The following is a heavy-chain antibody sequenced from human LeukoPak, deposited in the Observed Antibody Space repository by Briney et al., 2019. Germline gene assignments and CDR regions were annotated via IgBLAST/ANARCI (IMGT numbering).Heavy chain of an antibody. CDR3: ASDAPYCGGDCYSELGY. CDR2: IIPIFGTA. D-gene: IGHD2-21*02. V-gene: IGHV1-69*13. CDR1: GGTFISYA. J-gene: IGHJ4*02. Sequence: ASVKVSCKASGGTFISYAISWVRQAPGQGLEWMGGIIPIFGTANYAQKFQGRVTITADESTSTAYMELSSLRSEDTAVYYCASDAPYCGGDCYSELGYWGQGTLVTVSS.